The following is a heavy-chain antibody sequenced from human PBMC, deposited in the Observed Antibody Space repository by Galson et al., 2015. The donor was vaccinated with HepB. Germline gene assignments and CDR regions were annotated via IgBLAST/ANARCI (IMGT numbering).Heavy chain of an antibody. CDR1: GYTFTGYH. Sequence: SVKVSCKASGYTFTGYHMHWVRQAPGQGLEWMGRINPNSGGTNYAQKFQGRVTMTRDTSISTAYMELSRLRSDDTAVYYCARDRSPLERHLPFYYYMDVWGKGTTVTVSS. CDR3: ARDRSPLERHLPFYYYMDV. D-gene: IGHD1-1*01. CDR2: INPNSGGT. J-gene: IGHJ6*03. V-gene: IGHV1-2*06.